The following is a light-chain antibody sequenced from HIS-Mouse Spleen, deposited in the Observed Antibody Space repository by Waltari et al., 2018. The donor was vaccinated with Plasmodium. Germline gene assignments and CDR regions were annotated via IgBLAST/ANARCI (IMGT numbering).Light chain of an antibody. Sequence: SYELTQPPSVSVSPGQTARITCSGDALPQKYAYWYQQKSGQSPVLVIYEDSKRPSGIRGRFSGYRSGRMATLTISGAQVEDEADYYCYATDSSGNHRVFGGGTKLTVL. J-gene: IGLJ3*02. CDR1: ALPQKY. CDR2: EDS. V-gene: IGLV3-10*01. CDR3: YATDSSGNHRV.